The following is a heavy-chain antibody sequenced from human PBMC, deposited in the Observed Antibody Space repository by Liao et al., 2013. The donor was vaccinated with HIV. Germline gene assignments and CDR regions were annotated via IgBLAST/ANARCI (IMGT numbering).Heavy chain of an antibody. V-gene: IGHV4-61*02. CDR3: ARVWNYYDSSGRPHDAFDI. D-gene: IGHD3-22*01. CDR1: GGSISSGNYG. Sequence: QVQLQESGPGLVKPSQTLSLTCTVAGGSISSGNYGWSWIRQPAGRGLEWIGRIYSSGSTTYNPSLKRRATISVDTSKNQFSLKLTSVTAADTAVYYCARVWNYYDSSGRPHDAFDIWGQGTMVTVSS. CDR2: IYSSGST. J-gene: IGHJ3*02.